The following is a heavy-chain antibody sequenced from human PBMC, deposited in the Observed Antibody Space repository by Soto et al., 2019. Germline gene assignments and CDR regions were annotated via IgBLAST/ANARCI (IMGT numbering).Heavy chain of an antibody. Sequence: PSETLSLTCVVSGGSISCFYWSWIRQPPGKGLEWIGEINRIGSTNYNPSLKNRVTISIDTSKNQFSLKLSSVTAADTAVYYCARLPTGTWGQGTLVTVSS. D-gene: IGHD6-13*01. CDR2: INRIGST. J-gene: IGHJ4*02. CDR1: GGSISCFY. CDR3: ARLPTGT. V-gene: IGHV4-34*01.